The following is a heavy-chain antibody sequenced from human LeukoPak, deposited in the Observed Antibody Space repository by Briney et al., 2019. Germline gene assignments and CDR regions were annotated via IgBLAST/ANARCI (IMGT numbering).Heavy chain of an antibody. CDR3: ARIGLGVSFGSGFDY. V-gene: IGHV3-30-3*01. CDR2: ISYDRRDQ. Sequence: GRSLRLSCVASGFSLRGYAMHWVRQAPGKGGLEWVTMISYDRRDQYYAASVKGRFTISRDDSKNTLFLQMNSLRVEDTAMYHCARIGLGVSFGSGFDYWGQGALVTVTS. D-gene: IGHD3-10*01. CDR1: GFSLRGYA. J-gene: IGHJ4*02.